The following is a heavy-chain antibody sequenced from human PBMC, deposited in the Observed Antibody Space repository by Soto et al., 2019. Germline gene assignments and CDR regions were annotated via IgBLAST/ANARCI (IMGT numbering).Heavy chain of an antibody. D-gene: IGHD1-1*01. CDR3: ARVNQLAPKRNAFDI. V-gene: IGHV4-34*01. Sequence: SETLSLTCAVYGGSFSGYYWSWIRQPPGKGLEWIGEINHSGSTNYNPSLKSRVTISVDTSKSQFSLKLSSVTAADTAVYYCARVNQLAPKRNAFDIWGQGTMVTVSS. CDR1: GGSFSGYY. CDR2: INHSGST. J-gene: IGHJ3*02.